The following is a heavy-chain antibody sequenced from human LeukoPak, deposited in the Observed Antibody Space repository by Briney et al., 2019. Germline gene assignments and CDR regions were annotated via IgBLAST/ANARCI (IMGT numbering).Heavy chain of an antibody. CDR3: ARDRLRIVVVPAAPTGGFDP. J-gene: IGHJ5*02. D-gene: IGHD2-2*01. CDR1: GFTFSSYP. Sequence: PGGSLRLSCAASGFTFSSYPMNWVRQAPGKGLEWVSAISSSSSYIYYADSVKGRFTISRDNAKNSLYLQMNSLRAEDTAVYYCARDRLRIVVVPAAPTGGFDPWGQGTLVTVSS. V-gene: IGHV3-21*01. CDR2: ISSSSSYI.